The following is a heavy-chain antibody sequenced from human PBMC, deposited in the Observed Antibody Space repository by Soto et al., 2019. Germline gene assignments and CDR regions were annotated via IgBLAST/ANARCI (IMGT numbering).Heavy chain of an antibody. D-gene: IGHD4-17*01. CDR3: AKGSGVDYGLRWFDP. J-gene: IGHJ5*02. CDR1: GFTFSTHA. CDR2: ISGGGVTT. Sequence: EVQLLESGGDLVQPGGSLRLSCTASGFTFSTHAMTWVRQAPGKGLEWVSAISGGGVTTYSADSVKGRFTISRDNYKNTLYLQMNSLRVEDTAVYDCAKGSGVDYGLRWFDPWGQGTLVSVSS. V-gene: IGHV3-23*01.